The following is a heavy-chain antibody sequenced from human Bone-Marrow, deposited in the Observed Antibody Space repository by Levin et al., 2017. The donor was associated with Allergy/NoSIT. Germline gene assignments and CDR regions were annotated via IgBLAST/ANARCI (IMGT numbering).Heavy chain of an antibody. CDR3: AGSGGFDAFDV. J-gene: IGHJ3*01. V-gene: IGHV3-30*03. CDR1: GFTFGTYG. D-gene: IGHD1-14*01. Sequence: GGSLRLSCAASGFTFGTYGMHWVRQTPGKGLEWVALVTYDGGSRYYVDSVKGRFTISRDNSKNALYLQMDSLTVEDTALYYCAGSGGFDAFDVWGQGTMVTVSS. CDR2: VTYDGGSR.